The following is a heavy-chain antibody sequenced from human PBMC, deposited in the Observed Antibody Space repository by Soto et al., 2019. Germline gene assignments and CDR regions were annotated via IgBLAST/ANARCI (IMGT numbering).Heavy chain of an antibody. CDR3: ARAIVGPTTTGWLDP. CDR2: IIPIFGTA. V-gene: IGHV1-69*13. J-gene: IGHJ5*02. CDR1: GGTFSRYA. D-gene: IGHD1-26*01. Sequence: GXSGKGSCKASGGTFSRYATSWVRQAPVQGLEWMGGIIPIFGTANYAQKFQGRVTITADESTSTAYMELSSLRFEDTAVYYCARAIVGPTTTGWLDPWGQGTLVTVYS.